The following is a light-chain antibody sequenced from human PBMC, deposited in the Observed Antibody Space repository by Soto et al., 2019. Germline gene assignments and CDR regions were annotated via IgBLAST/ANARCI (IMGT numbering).Light chain of an antibody. CDR1: QNIITN. V-gene: IGKV3-15*01. CDR3: QQYNSWPPLT. CDR2: GAY. Sequence: EIVMTQSPGTLSVSPGERATLSCRASQNIITNLAWYQQKPGQPPRLLIYGAYTRATGVPARFSGSGSGTEFTLTINSLQSEDFAVYYCQQYNSWPPLTFGGGTKVDIK. J-gene: IGKJ4*01.